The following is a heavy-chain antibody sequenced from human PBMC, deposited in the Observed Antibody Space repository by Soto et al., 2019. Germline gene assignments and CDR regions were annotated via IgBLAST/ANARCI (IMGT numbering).Heavy chain of an antibody. CDR2: IYYSGST. V-gene: IGHV4-4*02. J-gene: IGHJ5*02. Sequence: TLSLTCTVSGGSMSSSNWWNWVRQSPGKGLEWIGYIYYSGSTNYNPSLKSRVTISVDTSKNHFSLKLSSVTAADTAVYYCARTTSYYDYVWGSYRSSNWFDPWGQGTLVTVSS. CDR3: ARTTSYYDYVWGSYRSSNWFDP. CDR1: GGSMSSSNW. D-gene: IGHD3-16*02.